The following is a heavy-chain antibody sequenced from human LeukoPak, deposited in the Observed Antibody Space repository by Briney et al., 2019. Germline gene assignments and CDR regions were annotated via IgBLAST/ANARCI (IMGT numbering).Heavy chain of an antibody. V-gene: IGHV1-18*01. J-gene: IGHJ3*02. Sequence: GVSVKVSCKASGYTFTSYGISWVRQAPGQGLEWMGWISAYNDNTNYAQKLQGRVTMTTDTSTSTAYMELRSLRSDDTAVYYCARDMVTYSGSPDAFDIWGQGTMVTVSS. CDR3: ARDMVTYSGSPDAFDI. CDR1: GYTFTSYG. CDR2: ISAYNDNT. D-gene: IGHD1-26*01.